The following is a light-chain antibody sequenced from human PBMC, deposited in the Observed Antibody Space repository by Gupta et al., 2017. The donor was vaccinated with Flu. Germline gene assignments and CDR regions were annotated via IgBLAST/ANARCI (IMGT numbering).Light chain of an antibody. V-gene: IGKV2-28*01. Sequence: DIVMTQSPLSLPVTPGEPASISCRSSQSLLHSNGYNYLDWYLQKPGQSPQLLIYLGSNRASGVPDRFSGSGSGTEFTLKISRVEAEDVGVYYCMQALQTPKYTFGQGTKLEIK. J-gene: IGKJ2*01. CDR2: LGS. CDR3: MQALQTPKYT. CDR1: QSLLHSNGYNY.